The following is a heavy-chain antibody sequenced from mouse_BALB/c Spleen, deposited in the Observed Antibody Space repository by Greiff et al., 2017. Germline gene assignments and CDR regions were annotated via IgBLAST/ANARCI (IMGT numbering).Heavy chain of an antibody. CDR3: ARGFFDY. V-gene: IGHV5-17*02. CDR2: ISSGSSTI. J-gene: IGHJ2*01. Sequence: DVKLVESGGGLVKPGGSRKLSCAASGFTFSSFGMHWVRQAPEKGLEWVAYISSGSSTIYYADTVKGRFTISRDNPKNTLFLQMTSLRSEDTAMYYCARGFFDYWGQGTALTVSS. CDR1: GFTFSSFG.